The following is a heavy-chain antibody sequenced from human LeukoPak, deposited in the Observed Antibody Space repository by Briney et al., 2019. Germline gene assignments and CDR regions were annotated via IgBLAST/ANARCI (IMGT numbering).Heavy chain of an antibody. CDR2: ISFDESDK. J-gene: IGHJ6*01. CDR3: ARDPIYDSGSHSTSQGMDV. Sequence: GGSLRLSCAASAFTFKKSGMHWVRQAPGKGLEWVAVISFDESDKQYAESVEGRFTVSRDNSKDTVYLQMNSLRADDTAVYYCARDPIYDSGSHSTSQGMDVWGQGTTVTVSS. CDR1: AFTFKKSG. D-gene: IGHD3-10*01. V-gene: IGHV3-30*03.